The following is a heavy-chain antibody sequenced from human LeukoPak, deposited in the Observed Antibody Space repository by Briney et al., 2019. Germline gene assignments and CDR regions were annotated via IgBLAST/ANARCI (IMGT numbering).Heavy chain of an antibody. J-gene: IGHJ4*02. CDR1: GFTFSNAW. CDR3: TTAFRYYYGSGAHYFDY. CDR2: IKSKTDGGTT. V-gene: IGHV3-15*01. D-gene: IGHD3-10*01. Sequence: PGGSLRLSCAASGFTFSNAWMSWVRQAPGKGLEWVGRIKSKTDGGTTDYAAPVKGRFTISRDDSKNTLYLQMNSLKTEDTAVYYCTTAFRYYYGSGAHYFDYWGQGTLVTVSS.